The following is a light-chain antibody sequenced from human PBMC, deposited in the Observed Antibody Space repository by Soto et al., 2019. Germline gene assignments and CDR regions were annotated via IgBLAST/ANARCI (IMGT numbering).Light chain of an antibody. CDR2: DDN. CDR1: SSDVGSYNL. CDR3: CSYAGSSTLV. Sequence: QSALTQPASVSGSPGQSITISCTGTSSDVGSYNLVSWYQQHPGKAPKLIIYDDNKRPSGVSNRFSGSKSGNTASLTISGLQAEDEADYHCCSYAGSSTLVFGGGTKLTVL. V-gene: IGLV2-23*01. J-gene: IGLJ3*02.